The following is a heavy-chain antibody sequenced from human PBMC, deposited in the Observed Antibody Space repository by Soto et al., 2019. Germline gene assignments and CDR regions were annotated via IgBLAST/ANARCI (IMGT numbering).Heavy chain of an antibody. V-gene: IGHV3-7*01. CDR2: IKQDGSEK. CDR1: GFTFSSYW. CDR3: ARDFIQLWFLYFPGPPAQYFGLNKDGMDV. Sequence: PVGSLRLSCAASGFTFSSYWMSWVRQAPGKGLEWVANIKQDGSEKYYVDSVKDRFAISRDNAKNSLYLQMNSLRAEDTAVYYCARDFIQLWFLYFPGPPAQYFGLNKDGMDVWGQGTTVTVSS. D-gene: IGHD5-18*01. J-gene: IGHJ6*02.